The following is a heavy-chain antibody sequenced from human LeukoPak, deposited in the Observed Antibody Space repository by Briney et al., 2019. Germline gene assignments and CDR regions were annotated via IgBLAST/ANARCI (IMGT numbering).Heavy chain of an antibody. D-gene: IGHD3-10*01. CDR1: GFSVSNNY. V-gene: IGHV3-66*01. CDR3: ARAFQYGSGNHPYSL. Sequence: QSGGSLRLSCAASGFSVSNNYMSWVRQAPGKGLEWVSGIYDGGGTYYADSVKGRFTISRDNFKNTVYLQVYSLRAEDTAMYYCARAFQYGSGNHPYSLWGQGTVVTVSS. CDR2: IYDGGGT. J-gene: IGHJ4*02.